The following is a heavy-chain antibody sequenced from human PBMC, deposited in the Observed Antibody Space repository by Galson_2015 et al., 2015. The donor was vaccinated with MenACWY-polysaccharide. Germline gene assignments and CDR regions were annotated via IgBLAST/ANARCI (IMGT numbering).Heavy chain of an antibody. J-gene: IGHJ5*02. CDR2: ISSSGANT. CDR3: AKDSTDFWSVAGRFDH. Sequence: SLRLSCAASGFTFTSYAMSWVRQAPGKGLEWVSEISSSGANTYYADSVKGRFTISRDNSKNTRYLQMNSLRAEDTAVYYCAKDSTDFWSVAGRFDHWGQGTLVTVSS. V-gene: IGHV3-23*01. D-gene: IGHD3-3*01. CDR1: GFTFTSYA.